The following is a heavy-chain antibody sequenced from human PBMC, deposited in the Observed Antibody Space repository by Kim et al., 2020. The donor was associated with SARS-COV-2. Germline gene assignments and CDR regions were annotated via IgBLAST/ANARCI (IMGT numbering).Heavy chain of an antibody. J-gene: IGHJ6*02. CDR1: GGTFSSYA. D-gene: IGHD3-9*01. V-gene: IGHV1-69*13. CDR3: ARDRSDILTGYYPFYYYGMYV. Sequence: SVKVSCKASGGTFSSYAISWVRQAPGQGLEWMGGIIPIFGTANYAQKFQGRVTITADESTSTAYMELSSLRSEDTAVYYCARDRSDILTGYYPFYYYGMYVWGQGTTVTVSS. CDR2: IIPIFGTA.